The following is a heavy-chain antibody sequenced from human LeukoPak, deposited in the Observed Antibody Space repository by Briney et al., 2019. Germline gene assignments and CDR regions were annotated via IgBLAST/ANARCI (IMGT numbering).Heavy chain of an antibody. CDR2: IYHHGAT. V-gene: IGHV4-4*02. CDR3: ARGPSVAAHLDY. Sequence: SETLSLTCAVSGGSISSNNWWSWVRPPPGKGLEWIGEIYHHGATNYNPSLKSRVTLSVDKSKNQFSLELSSVTAADTAVYYCARGPSVAAHLDYWGQGTLVTVSS. J-gene: IGHJ4*02. CDR1: GGSISSNNW. D-gene: IGHD5-12*01.